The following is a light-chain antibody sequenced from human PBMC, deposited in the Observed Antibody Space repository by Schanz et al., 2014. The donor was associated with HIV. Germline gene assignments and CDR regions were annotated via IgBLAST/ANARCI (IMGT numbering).Light chain of an antibody. CDR2: NND. CDR1: TSTLERTP. J-gene: IGLJ2*01. Sequence: QSLLTQPPSVSGTPGQSVTISCSGSTSTLERTPVDWYQHLPGTAPRLLIRNNDVRPSGVTDRFSGSKSGTSASLVISGLQSEDEADYYCSSYTDNDTPHVVFGGGTKVTVL. V-gene: IGLV1-44*01. CDR3: SSYTDNDTPHVV.